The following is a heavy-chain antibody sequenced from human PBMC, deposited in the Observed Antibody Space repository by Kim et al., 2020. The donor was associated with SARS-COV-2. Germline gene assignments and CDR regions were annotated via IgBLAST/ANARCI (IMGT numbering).Heavy chain of an antibody. J-gene: IGHJ6*02. CDR1: GYTFTSYA. CDR3: AREGAATPSYYYGMDV. CDR2: INTNTGNP. Sequence: ASVKVSCKASGYTFTSYAMNWVRQAPGQGLEWMGWINTNTGNPTYAQGFTGRFVFSLDTSVSTAYLQISSLKAEDTAVYYCAREGAATPSYYYGMDVWGQGTTVTVSS. D-gene: IGHD2-15*01. V-gene: IGHV7-4-1*02.